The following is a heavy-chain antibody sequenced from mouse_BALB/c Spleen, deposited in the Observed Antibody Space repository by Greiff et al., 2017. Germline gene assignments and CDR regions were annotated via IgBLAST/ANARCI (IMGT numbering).Heavy chain of an antibody. CDR2: IDPENGNT. Sequence: VQLQQSGAELVRPGALVKLSCKASGFNIKDYYMHWVKQRPEQGLEWIGWIDPENGNTIYDPKFQGKASMTADTSSNTAYLQLSSLTSEDTAVYYCAYYYGSSLDYWGQGTTLTVSS. D-gene: IGHD1-1*01. CDR1: GFNIKDYY. V-gene: IGHV14-1*02. CDR3: AYYYGSSLDY. J-gene: IGHJ2*01.